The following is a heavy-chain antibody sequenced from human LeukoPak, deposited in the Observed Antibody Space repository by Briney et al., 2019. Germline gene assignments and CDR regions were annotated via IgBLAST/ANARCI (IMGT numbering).Heavy chain of an antibody. CDR3: ARDPNYHDTSGAIGRNY. J-gene: IGHJ4*02. D-gene: IGHD3-22*01. CDR1: GYTFTSYY. Sequence: GASVKVSCKASGYTFTSYYMHWVRQAPGQGLEWMGRINPNSGGTNYAQKFQGRVTMTRDTSISTAYMELTRLRSDDTAVYYCARDPNYHDTSGAIGRNYWGQGTLVTVSS. CDR2: INPNSGGT. V-gene: IGHV1-2*06.